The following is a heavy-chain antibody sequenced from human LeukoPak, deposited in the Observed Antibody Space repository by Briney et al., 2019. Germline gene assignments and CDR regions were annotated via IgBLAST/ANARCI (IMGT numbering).Heavy chain of an antibody. D-gene: IGHD7-27*01. J-gene: IGHJ4*02. CDR1: GGSVSSSSYY. V-gene: IGHV4-61*01. CDR2: IYDSGST. CDR3: ARTEGPMGMVDY. Sequence: PSETLSLTCTVSGGSVSSSSYYWSWIRQPPGKGLEWIGYIYDSGSTNYNPSLKSRVTISVDTSKSQFSLKLSSVTAADTAVYYCARTEGPMGMVDYWGQGTLVTVSS.